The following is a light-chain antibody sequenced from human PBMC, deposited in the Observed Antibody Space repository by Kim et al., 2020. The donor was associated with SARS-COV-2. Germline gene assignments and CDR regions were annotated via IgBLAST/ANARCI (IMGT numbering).Light chain of an antibody. Sequence: DIQLTQFPSFLSASVGDRVTITCRASQDIMNYFAWYQQKPGRAPQLLISPSTLQSGVSPRFSGSGSGTEFTLTITSLQPEDFATYYCQHLKSYPYPFGQGTKLEI. J-gene: IGKJ2*01. V-gene: IGKV1-9*01. CDR2: PS. CDR3: QHLKSYPYP. CDR1: QDIMNY.